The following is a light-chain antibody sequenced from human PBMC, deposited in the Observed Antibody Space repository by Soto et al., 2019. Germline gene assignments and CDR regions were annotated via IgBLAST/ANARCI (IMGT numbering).Light chain of an antibody. Sequence: QSVLTQPPSASGSPGQSVTISCIGTASDIGRYNYVSWYQHHPGKAPKLIIYEGSKRPSGVSNRFSGSKSGNTASLTISGLQAEDEADYYCCSYAGSSTSVFGGGTKLTVL. J-gene: IGLJ3*02. CDR1: ASDIGRYNY. CDR2: EGS. CDR3: CSYAGSSTSV. V-gene: IGLV2-23*01.